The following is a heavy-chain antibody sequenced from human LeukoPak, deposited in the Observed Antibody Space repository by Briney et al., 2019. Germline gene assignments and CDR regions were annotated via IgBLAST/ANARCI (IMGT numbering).Heavy chain of an antibody. J-gene: IGHJ5*02. V-gene: IGHV3-30*18. Sequence: GGSLRLSCAASGFTFSSYGMHWVRQAPGKGLEWVAVISYDGSNKYYADSVKGRFTISRDNSKNTLYLQMNSLRAEDTAVYHCAKDHSTYDFWSGYSAGWFDPWGQGTLVTVSS. CDR2: ISYDGSNK. CDR1: GFTFSSYG. D-gene: IGHD3-3*01. CDR3: AKDHSTYDFWSGYSAGWFDP.